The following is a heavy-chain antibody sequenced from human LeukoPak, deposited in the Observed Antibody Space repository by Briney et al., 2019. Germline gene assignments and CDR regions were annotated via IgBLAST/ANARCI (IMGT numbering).Heavy chain of an antibody. CDR3: AKGGYSSYYYYGMDV. Sequence: RSLRLSCAASGFTFSSYGMHWVRQAPGKGLEWVAVISYDGSNKYYADSVKGRFTISRDNSKNTLYLQMNSLRAEDTAVYYCAKGGYSSYYYYGMDVWGQGTTVTVSS. V-gene: IGHV3-30*18. CDR2: ISYDGSNK. CDR1: GFTFSSYG. J-gene: IGHJ6*02. D-gene: IGHD5-18*01.